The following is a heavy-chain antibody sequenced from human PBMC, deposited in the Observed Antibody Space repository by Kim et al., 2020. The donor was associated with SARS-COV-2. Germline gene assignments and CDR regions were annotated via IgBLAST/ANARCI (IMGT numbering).Heavy chain of an antibody. J-gene: IGHJ5*02. CDR3: AKDDRGYGDNNWFDP. V-gene: IGHV3-23*01. Sequence: GSLRLSCAASGFTFSTYAMNWVRQAPGEGLEWVSAISGSGDSTYYADSVKGRFTISRDNSKNTLFLQMNSLRADDTAIYYCAKDDRGYGDNNWFDPWGQGTLVTVSS. CDR1: GFTFSTYA. CDR2: ISGSGDST. D-gene: IGHD4-17*01.